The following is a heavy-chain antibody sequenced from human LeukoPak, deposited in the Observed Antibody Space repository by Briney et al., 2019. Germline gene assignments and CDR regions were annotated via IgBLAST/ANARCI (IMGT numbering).Heavy chain of an antibody. CDR3: ARATKAMDNSRGLFWFDP. Sequence: PSETLSLTCTVSGASISTYYWSWIRQPAGKGLEWIGRIYTSGSTNYNPSLKSRVTISVDKSKNQFSLKLSSVTAADTAVYYCARATKAMDNSRGLFWFDPWGQGTLVTVSS. D-gene: IGHD5-18*01. J-gene: IGHJ5*02. CDR2: IYTSGST. V-gene: IGHV4-4*07. CDR1: GASISTYY.